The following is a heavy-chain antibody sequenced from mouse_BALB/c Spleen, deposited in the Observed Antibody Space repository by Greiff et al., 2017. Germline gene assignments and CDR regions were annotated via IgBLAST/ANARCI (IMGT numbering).Heavy chain of an antibody. CDR3: TRDHDYEDAMDY. Sequence: DVMLVESGGGLVKPGGSLKLSCAASGFTFSSYTMSWVRQTPEKRLEWVATISSGGSYTYYPDSVKGRFTISRDNAKNTLYLQMSSLKSEDTAMYYCTRDHDYEDAMDYWGQGTSVTVSS. J-gene: IGHJ4*01. D-gene: IGHD2-4*01. CDR1: GFTFSSYT. V-gene: IGHV5-6-4*01. CDR2: ISSGGSYT.